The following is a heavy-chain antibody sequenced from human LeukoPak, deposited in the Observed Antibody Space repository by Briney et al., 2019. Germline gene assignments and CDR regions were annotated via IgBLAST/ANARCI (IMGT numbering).Heavy chain of an antibody. CDR1: GFTFSSYA. D-gene: IGHD3-10*01. CDR2: ISGSGGST. V-gene: IGHV3-23*01. J-gene: IGHJ4*02. Sequence: PGGSLRLSCAASGFTFSSYAMSWVRQAPGKGLEWVSGISGSGGSTYYADFVKGRFTISRDNSKNTLYLQMDSLRAEDTAVYYCAKNGHGSGSYYPRTKYYFDYWGQGTLVTVSS. CDR3: AKNGHGSGSYYPRTKYYFDY.